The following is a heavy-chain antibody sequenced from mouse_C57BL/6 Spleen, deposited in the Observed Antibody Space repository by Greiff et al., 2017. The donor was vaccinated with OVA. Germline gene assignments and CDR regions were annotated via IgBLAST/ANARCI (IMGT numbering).Heavy chain of an antibody. D-gene: IGHD2-4*01. V-gene: IGHV1-61*01. CDR2: IYPSDSET. CDR3: ARCYDYGSWFAY. J-gene: IGHJ3*01. CDR1: GYTFTSYW. Sequence: QVQLKQPGAELVRPGSSVKLSCKASGYTFTSYWMDWVKQRPGQGLEWIGNIYPSDSETHYNQKFKDKATLTVDKSSSTAYMQLSSLTSEDSAVYYCARCYDYGSWFAYWGQGTLVTVSA.